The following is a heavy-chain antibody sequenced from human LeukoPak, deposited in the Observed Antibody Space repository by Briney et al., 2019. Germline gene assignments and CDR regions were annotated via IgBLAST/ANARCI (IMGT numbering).Heavy chain of an antibody. CDR2: TYYRSKWYN. D-gene: IGHD2-15*01. V-gene: IGHV6-1*01. CDR3: ARARPLLGYCSGGSCYSKDLFGFGP. Sequence: SQTLSLTCAISGDSVSSNSAAWNWIRQSPSRGLEWLGRTYYRSKWYNDYAVSVKSRITINPDTSKNQFSLQLNSVTPEDTAVYYCARARPLLGYCSGGSCYSKDLFGFGPWGQGTLVTVSS. CDR1: GDSVSSNSAA. J-gene: IGHJ5*02.